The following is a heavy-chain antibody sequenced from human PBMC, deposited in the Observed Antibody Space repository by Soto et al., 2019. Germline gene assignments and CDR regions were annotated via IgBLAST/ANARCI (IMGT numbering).Heavy chain of an antibody. V-gene: IGHV3-23*01. Sequence: EVQLLESGGGLVQPGGSLRLSCAASGFTFSSYAMSWVRQAPGKGLEWVSAISGSGGSTYYADSVKGRFTISKDNSKNTLYLQMNSLRAEDTAVYYCAKCPIVATIIIDYYYGMDVWGQGTTVTVSS. CDR1: GFTFSSYA. D-gene: IGHD5-12*01. CDR3: AKCPIVATIIIDYYYGMDV. J-gene: IGHJ6*02. CDR2: ISGSGGST.